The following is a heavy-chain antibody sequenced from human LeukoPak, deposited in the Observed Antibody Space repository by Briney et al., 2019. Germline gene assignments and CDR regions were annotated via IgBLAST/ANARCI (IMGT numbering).Heavy chain of an antibody. CDR2: IYYSGST. CDR1: GGSISSYY. D-gene: IGHD3-10*01. Sequence: PSETLSLTCAASGGSISSYYWSWIRQPPGKGLEWIGYIYYSGSTNYNPSLKSRVTISVDTSKNQFSLKLSSVTAADTAVYYCARTMYYYGSGDSDYWGQGTLVTVSS. J-gene: IGHJ4*02. CDR3: ARTMYYYGSGDSDY. V-gene: IGHV4-59*01.